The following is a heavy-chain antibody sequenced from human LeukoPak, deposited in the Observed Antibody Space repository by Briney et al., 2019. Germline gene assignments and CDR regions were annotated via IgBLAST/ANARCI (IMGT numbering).Heavy chain of an antibody. V-gene: IGHV1-8*01. CDR2: MNPNSGNT. J-gene: IGHJ6*02. CDR3: ARHYSYGYYYYGMDV. Sequence: ASVKVSCKASGYTFTSYDINWVRQATGQGLEWMGWMNPNSGNTGYAQKFQGRVTMTRNTSISTAYMELGSLRSEDTAVYYCARHYSYGYYYYGMDVWGQGTTVTVSS. D-gene: IGHD5-18*01. CDR1: GYTFTSYD.